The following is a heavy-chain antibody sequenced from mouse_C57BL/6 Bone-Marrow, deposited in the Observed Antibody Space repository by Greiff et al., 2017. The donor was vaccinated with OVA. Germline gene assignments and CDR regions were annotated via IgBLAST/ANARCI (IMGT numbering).Heavy chain of an antibody. CDR2: IYPGSGST. D-gene: IGHD2-4*01. J-gene: IGHJ3*01. Sequence: QVHVKQPGAELVKPGASVKMSCKASGYTFTSYWITWVKQRPGQGLEWIGDIYPGSGSTNYNEKFKSKATLTVDTSSSTAYMQLSSLTSEDSAVYYCARWGLRRPAWFAYWGQGTLVTVSA. V-gene: IGHV1-55*01. CDR1: GYTFTSYW. CDR3: ARWGLRRPAWFAY.